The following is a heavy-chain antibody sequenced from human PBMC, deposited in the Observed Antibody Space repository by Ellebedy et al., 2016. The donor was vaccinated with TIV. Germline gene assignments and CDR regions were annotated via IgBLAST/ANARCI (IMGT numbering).Heavy chain of an antibody. Sequence: SETLSLXXTVSGGSISSSSYYWGWIRQPPGKGLEWIGSIYYSGSTYYNPSLKSRVTISVDTSKNQFSLKLSSVTAADTAVYYCARLRRVPQFWYGMDVWGQGTTVTVSS. CDR3: ARLRRVPQFWYGMDV. CDR1: GGSISSSSYY. V-gene: IGHV4-39*01. D-gene: IGHD3-3*01. J-gene: IGHJ6*02. CDR2: IYYSGST.